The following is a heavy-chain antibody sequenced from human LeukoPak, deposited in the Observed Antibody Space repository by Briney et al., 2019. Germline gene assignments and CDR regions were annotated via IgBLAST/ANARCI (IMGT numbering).Heavy chain of an antibody. D-gene: IGHD4/OR15-4a*01. CDR1: GDSISSSSYY. CDR2: IYYAGST. J-gene: IGHJ2*01. V-gene: IGHV4-39*02. Sequence: SETLSLTCTVSGDSISSSSYYWSWIRVPPGKGLEWIGSIYYAGSTYYNPSLKSRVTLSVDTSTNHFSLNIKSVTAADTAMYYCARGRRIVVLPGRGYFDLWGRGTLVTVSS. CDR3: ARGRRIVVLPGRGYFDL.